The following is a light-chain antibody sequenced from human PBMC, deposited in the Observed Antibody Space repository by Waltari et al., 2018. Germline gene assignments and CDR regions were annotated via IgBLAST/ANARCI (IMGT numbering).Light chain of an antibody. J-gene: IGLJ3*02. CDR1: SPNIGNNY. V-gene: IGLV1-47*01. Sequence: QPVMPPPPSASGTPGQRVTISCSGRSPNIGNNYVFWYQQLPGMAPNLLIYRINQRPSGVPDRISGSKSGTSASLAISGLRSEDEAYYYCTAWDDSLSGWVFGGGTKVTVL. CDR3: TAWDDSLSGWV. CDR2: RIN.